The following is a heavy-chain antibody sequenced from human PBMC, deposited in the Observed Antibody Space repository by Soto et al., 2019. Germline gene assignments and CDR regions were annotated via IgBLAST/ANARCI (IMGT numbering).Heavy chain of an antibody. V-gene: IGHV3-15*07. CDR1: GFTFSNAW. CDR3: TTDCGSYPVTYYYYGMDV. D-gene: IGHD1-26*01. Sequence: PGGSLRLSCAASGFTFSNAWMNWVRQAPGKGLEWVGRIKSKTDGGTTDYAAPVKGRFTISRDDSKNTLYLQMNSLKTEDTAVYYCTTDCGSYPVTYYYYGMDVWGQGTTVTVSS. J-gene: IGHJ6*02. CDR2: IKSKTDGGTT.